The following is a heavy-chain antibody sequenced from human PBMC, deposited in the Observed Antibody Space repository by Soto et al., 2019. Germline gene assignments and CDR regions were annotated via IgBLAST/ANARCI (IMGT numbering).Heavy chain of an antibody. Sequence: QVQLVQSGAEVKKPGASVKVSCKASGYTFITYGVRWVRQAPGQGLDWLGWISTYNGNTRYAERLQGRVTMTTDTTTNAAYMELRNMRSDGTAVYYCAIGPTDDDDSSANYGLDDWGQGTLVTVSS. CDR3: AIGPTDDDDSSANYGLDD. D-gene: IGHD3-22*01. CDR1: GYTFITYG. V-gene: IGHV1-18*01. CDR2: ISTYNGNT. J-gene: IGHJ1*01.